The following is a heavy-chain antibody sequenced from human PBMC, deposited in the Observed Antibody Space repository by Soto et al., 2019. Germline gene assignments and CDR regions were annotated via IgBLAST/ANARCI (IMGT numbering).Heavy chain of an antibody. CDR3: ASGGDTAMVSIGWFDP. J-gene: IGHJ5*02. V-gene: IGHV4-30-4*01. Sequence: QVQLQESGPGLVKPSQTLSLTCTVSGGSISSGDYYWSWIRQPPGKGLEWIGYIYYSGSTYYNPTLKSRVTISVDTSKNQFSLKLSSVTAADTAVYYCASGGDTAMVSIGWFDPWGQGTLVTVSS. CDR1: GGSISSGDYY. CDR2: IYYSGST. D-gene: IGHD5-18*01.